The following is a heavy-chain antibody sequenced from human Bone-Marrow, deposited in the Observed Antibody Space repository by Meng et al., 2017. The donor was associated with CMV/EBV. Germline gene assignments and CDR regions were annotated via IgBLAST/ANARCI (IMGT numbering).Heavy chain of an antibody. CDR2: INHSGST. J-gene: IGHJ3*02. CDR3: ARSNWNYVRAFDI. CDR1: GGSFSGYY. V-gene: IGHV4-34*01. Sequence: SQTLPLTCAVYGGSFSGYYWSWIRQPPGKGLEWIGEINHSGSTNYNPSLKSRVTISVDTSKNQFSLKLSSVTAADTAVYYCARSNWNYVRAFDIWGQGTMGPSPQ. D-gene: IGHD1-7*01.